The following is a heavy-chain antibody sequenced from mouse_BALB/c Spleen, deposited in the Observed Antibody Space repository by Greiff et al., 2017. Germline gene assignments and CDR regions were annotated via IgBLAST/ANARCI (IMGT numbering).Heavy chain of an antibody. J-gene: IGHJ4*01. D-gene: IGHD1-1*02. CDR2: IRNKANGYTT. CDR1: GFTFTDYY. CDR3: ARDMGGNHYYAMDY. V-gene: IGHV7-3*02. Sequence: EVKLQESGGGLVQPGGSLRLSCATSGFTFTDYYMSWVRQPPGKALEWLGFIRNKANGYTTEYSASVKGRFTISRDNSQSILYLQMNTLRAEDSATYYCARDMGGNHYYAMDYWGQGTSVTVSS.